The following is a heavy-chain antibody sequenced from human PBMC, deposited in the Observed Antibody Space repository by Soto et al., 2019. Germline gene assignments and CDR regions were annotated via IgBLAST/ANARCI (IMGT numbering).Heavy chain of an antibody. V-gene: IGHV6-1*01. J-gene: IGHJ4*02. CDR1: GDSVSSNSAA. CDR2: TYYRSKWYN. D-gene: IGHD6-19*01. CDR3: ASLAPGGSGGGGDY. Sequence: SQTLSLTCAISGDSVSSNSAAWNCIRQSPSRGLEWLGRTYYRSKWYNDYAVSVKSRITINPDTSKNHFSLQLKSVTPEDTALYYCASLAPGGSGGGGDYWGQGTLVTVSS.